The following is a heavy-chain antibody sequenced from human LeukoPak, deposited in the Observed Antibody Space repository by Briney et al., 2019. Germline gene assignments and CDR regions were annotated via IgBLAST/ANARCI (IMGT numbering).Heavy chain of an antibody. CDR3: ASVLVSNDAFDI. D-gene: IGHD2-8*02. CDR1: GYTFTSYY. CDR2: INPSGGST. J-gene: IGHJ3*02. V-gene: IGHV1-46*01. Sequence: ASVKVSCKASGYTFTSYYMHWVRQAPGQGLEWMGIINPSGGSTSYAQKFQGRVTMTRDMSTSTVYMELSSLRSEDTAVYYCASVLVSNDAFDIWGQGTVVTVSS.